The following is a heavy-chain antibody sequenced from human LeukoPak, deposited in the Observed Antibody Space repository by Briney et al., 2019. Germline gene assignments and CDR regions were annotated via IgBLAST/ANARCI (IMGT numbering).Heavy chain of an antibody. CDR3: AREGCSSTSCYGLGFYGMDV. CDR2: IYTSGST. D-gene: IGHD2-2*01. Sequence: SETLSLTCTVSGGSNSSGSYYWSWIRQPAGKGLEWIGRIYTSGSTNYNPSLKSRVTISVDTSKNQFSLKLSSVTAADTAVYYCAREGCSSTSCYGLGFYGMDVWGQGTTVTVSS. CDR1: GGSNSSGSYY. J-gene: IGHJ6*02. V-gene: IGHV4-61*02.